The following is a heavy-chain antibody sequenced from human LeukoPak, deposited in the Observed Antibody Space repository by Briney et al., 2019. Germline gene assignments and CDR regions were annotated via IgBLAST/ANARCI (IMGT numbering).Heavy chain of an antibody. CDR1: GYTFTSYG. Sequence: ASVKVSCKASGYTFTSYGISWVRQAPGQGLEWRGWISAYNGNTNYAQKLQGRVTMTTDTSTSTAYMELRSLRSDDTAVYYCAKSQGPYSSSPAGSTWGQGTLVTVSS. V-gene: IGHV1-18*01. D-gene: IGHD6-6*01. CDR2: ISAYNGNT. CDR3: AKSQGPYSSSPAGST. J-gene: IGHJ5*02.